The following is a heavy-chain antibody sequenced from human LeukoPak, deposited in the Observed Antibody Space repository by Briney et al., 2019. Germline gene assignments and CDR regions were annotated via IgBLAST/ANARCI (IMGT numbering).Heavy chain of an antibody. D-gene: IGHD6-13*01. V-gene: IGHV1-2*02. CDR1: GYTFTGYY. CDR3: ARDRGIAAAGDY. J-gene: IGHJ4*02. Sequence: ASVKVSCKASGYTFTGYYMHWVRQAPGQGLEWMGWINPNSGGTNYAQKFQGRVTMTRDTSISTAYTELSRLRSDDTAVYYCARDRGIAAAGDYWGQGTLVTVSS. CDR2: INPNSGGT.